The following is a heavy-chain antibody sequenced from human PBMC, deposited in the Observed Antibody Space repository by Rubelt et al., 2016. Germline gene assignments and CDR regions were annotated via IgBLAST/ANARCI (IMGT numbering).Heavy chain of an antibody. Sequence: QVQLVQSGSELKDPGASVTVSCKASGYSFSSYAMNWVRQAPRQGLEWMGWINAGNGNTKCSQKFKGRDTITRDTSASTAYMELSSLRSEDTAVYYCAREGLAVAHDYWGQGTLVTVSS. V-gene: IGHV1-3*01. CDR1: GYSFSSYA. D-gene: IGHD6-19*01. CDR2: INAGNGNT. J-gene: IGHJ4*02. CDR3: AREGLAVAHDY.